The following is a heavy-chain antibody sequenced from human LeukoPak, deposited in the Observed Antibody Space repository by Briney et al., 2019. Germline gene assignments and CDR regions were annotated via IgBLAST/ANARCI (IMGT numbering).Heavy chain of an antibody. Sequence: GGSLRLSCAASGFTVSSNYMSWVRQAPGKGLEWVSVIYSGGSTYYADSVKGRFTISRDNSKNTLYLQMNSLRAEDTAVYYCASLDGIVGATGDAFDIWGQGTMVTVSS. CDR2: IYSGGST. D-gene: IGHD1-26*01. CDR1: GFTVSSNY. V-gene: IGHV3-66*02. J-gene: IGHJ3*02. CDR3: ASLDGIVGATGDAFDI.